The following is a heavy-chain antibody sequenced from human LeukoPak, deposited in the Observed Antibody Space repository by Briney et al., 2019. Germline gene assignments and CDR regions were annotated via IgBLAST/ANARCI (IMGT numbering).Heavy chain of an antibody. V-gene: IGHV3-20*04. CDR2: INWNGGST. CDR1: GFTFDDYG. Sequence: GGSLRLSCAASGFTFDDYGMSWVRQAPGKGLEWVSGINWNGGSTGYADSVKGRFTISRDNAKNSLYLQMNSPGAEDTALYYCARSPSYYDSSGYYVGAFDIWGQGTMVTVSS. J-gene: IGHJ3*02. D-gene: IGHD3-22*01. CDR3: ARSPSYYDSSGYYVGAFDI.